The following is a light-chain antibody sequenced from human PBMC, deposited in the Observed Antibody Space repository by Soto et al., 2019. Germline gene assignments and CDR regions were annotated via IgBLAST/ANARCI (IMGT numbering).Light chain of an antibody. V-gene: IGLV1-40*01. CDR3: QSYDSSLSGWV. Sequence: QSVLTQPPSVSGAPGQRVTISCTGSSSNIGAGYDVHWYQQLPETAPKLLIYGNNNRPSGVPDRFSGSKSGTSASLVITGLQAEDEADYYCQSYDSSLSGWVFGGGTKLTVL. J-gene: IGLJ3*02. CDR1: SSNIGAGYD. CDR2: GNN.